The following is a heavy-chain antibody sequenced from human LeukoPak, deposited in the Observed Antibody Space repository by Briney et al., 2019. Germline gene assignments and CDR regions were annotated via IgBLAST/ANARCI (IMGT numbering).Heavy chain of an antibody. V-gene: IGHV4-59*01. CDR3: ARPYYRHSVGDAYDV. J-gene: IGHJ3*01. D-gene: IGHD1-26*01. CDR1: RVSINDYY. CDR2: VSSTGNT. Sequence: PSETLSLTCTVARVSINDYYWTWIRQPPGKGLEWIGYVSSTGNTNSNPSLRSRVSMSIDASKKQFSLRLNSVTAAATAVYYCARPYYRHSVGDAYDVWGQGTLVPVSS.